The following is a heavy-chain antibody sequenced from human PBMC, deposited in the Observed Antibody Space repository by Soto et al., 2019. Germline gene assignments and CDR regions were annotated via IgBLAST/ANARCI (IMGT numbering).Heavy chain of an antibody. CDR3: ARRVKYGSGRRPAYYFDY. V-gene: IGHV4-59*01. J-gene: IGHJ4*02. Sequence: SETLSLTCTVSGGSISSYYWSWIRQPPGKGLEWIGHIYSSGSTNYNPSLKSRVTISVDTSKNQFSLKLRSVTAADTAVYYRARRVKYGSGRRPAYYFDYWGQGTLVTVSS. D-gene: IGHD3-10*01. CDR2: IYSSGST. CDR1: GGSISSYY.